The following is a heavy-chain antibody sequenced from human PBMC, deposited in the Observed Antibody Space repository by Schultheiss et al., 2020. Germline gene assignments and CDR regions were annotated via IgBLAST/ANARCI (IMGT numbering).Heavy chain of an antibody. Sequence: GESLKISCAASGFTFSSYAMSWVRQAPGKGLEWVSTISGSGGSTYYADSVKGRFTISRDNSKNTLYLQMNSLRAEDTAVYYCAKDGKTVYYGMDVWGQGTTVNVSS. CDR2: ISGSGGST. D-gene: IGHD1-26*01. J-gene: IGHJ6*02. V-gene: IGHV3-23*01. CDR3: AKDGKTVYYGMDV. CDR1: GFTFSSYA.